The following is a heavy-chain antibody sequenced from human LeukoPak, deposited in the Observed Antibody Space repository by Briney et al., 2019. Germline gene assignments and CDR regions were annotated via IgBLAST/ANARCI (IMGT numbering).Heavy chain of an antibody. V-gene: IGHV3-21*01. Sequence: KSGGSLRLSCAASGFTFSSYSMNWVRQAPGKGLEWVSSISSSSSYIYYADSVKGRFTTSRDNAKNSLYLQMNSLRAEDTAVYFCARDSVGPTPFDYWGQRTLVTVSS. CDR1: GFTFSSYS. J-gene: IGHJ4*02. CDR3: ARDSVGPTPFDY. CDR2: ISSSSSYI. D-gene: IGHD1-26*01.